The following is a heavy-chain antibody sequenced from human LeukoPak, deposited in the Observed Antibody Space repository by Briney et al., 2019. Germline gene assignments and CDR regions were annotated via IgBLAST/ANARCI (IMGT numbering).Heavy chain of an antibody. V-gene: IGHV4-34*01. Sequence: SETLSLTCAVYSGSFSGYYWSWIRQPPGKGLEWIGEINHSGSTNYNPSLKSRVTISVDTSKNQFSLKLSSVTAADTAVYYCARGWPPWLPFDYWGQGTLVTVSS. J-gene: IGHJ4*02. D-gene: IGHD6-19*01. CDR1: SGSFSGYY. CDR2: INHSGST. CDR3: ARGWPPWLPFDY.